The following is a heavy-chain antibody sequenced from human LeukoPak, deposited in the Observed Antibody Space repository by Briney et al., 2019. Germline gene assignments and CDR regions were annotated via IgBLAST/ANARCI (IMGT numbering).Heavy chain of an antibody. CDR1: GFTFSSYW. V-gene: IGHV3-7*05. J-gene: IGHJ4*02. CDR2: IKRDGSEK. D-gene: IGHD6-19*01. CDR3: ARAVAESGNRRSSGWNY. Sequence: GGSLRLSCAASGFTFSSYWMSWVRQAPGKGLEWVANIKRDGSEKYYVDSVKGRFTISRDNAKNSLYLQMNSLRAEDTAVYYCARAVAESGNRRSSGWNYWGQGTLVTVSS.